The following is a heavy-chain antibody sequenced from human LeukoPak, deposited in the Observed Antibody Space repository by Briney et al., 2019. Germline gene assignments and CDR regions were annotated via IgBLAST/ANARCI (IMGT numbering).Heavy chain of an antibody. CDR3: ARDPYSSSADWFDP. V-gene: IGHV3-21*01. CDR2: ISSSSGYI. Sequence: PGGSLRLSCAASGFTFSSYSMNWVRQAPGKGLEWVSSISSSSGYIYYADPVKGRFTISRDNAKNSLYLQMNSLRAEDTAVYYCARDPYSSSADWFDPWGQGTLVTVSS. CDR1: GFTFSSYS. D-gene: IGHD6-6*01. J-gene: IGHJ5*02.